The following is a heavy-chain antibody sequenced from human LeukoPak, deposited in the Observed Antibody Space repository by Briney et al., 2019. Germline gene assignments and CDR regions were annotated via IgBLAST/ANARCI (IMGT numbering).Heavy chain of an antibody. Sequence: ASVKVSCKASGGTFSSYAISWVRQAPGQGLEWMGVIIPIFGTANYAQKFQGRVTITADESTSTAYMELSSLRSEDTAVYYCARHTLYYDILTGYSASDYYYYGMDVWGQGTTVTVSS. CDR3: ARHTLYYDILTGYSASDYYYYGMDV. CDR2: IIPIFGTA. J-gene: IGHJ6*02. CDR1: GGTFSSYA. V-gene: IGHV1-69*13. D-gene: IGHD3-9*01.